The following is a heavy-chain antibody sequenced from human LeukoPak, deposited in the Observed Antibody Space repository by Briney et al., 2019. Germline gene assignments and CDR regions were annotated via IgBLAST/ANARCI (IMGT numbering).Heavy chain of an antibody. CDR3: ARGWLEQLFDS. CDR2: IYWSGRT. V-gene: IGHV4-59*01. J-gene: IGHJ4*02. CDR1: GDSIIGYY. Sequence: SETLSLTCSVSGDSIIGYYWGWIRQPPGKGLEWIGYIYWSGRTHYNPSLKSRVTISVDTSKNEFSLNLNSVTAADTAVYYCARGWLEQLFDSWGQGTLVTASS. D-gene: IGHD5-24*01.